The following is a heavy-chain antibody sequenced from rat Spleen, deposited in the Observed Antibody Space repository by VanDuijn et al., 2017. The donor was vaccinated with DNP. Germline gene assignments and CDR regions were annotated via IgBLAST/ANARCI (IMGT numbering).Heavy chain of an antibody. CDR3: ARSITGNHYWFFDF. D-gene: IGHD5-1*01. J-gene: IGHJ1*01. Sequence: QVQLKESGPGLLQPSQTLSLTCTVSGFSLTSNNVHWVRQPPGKGLEWVGVIWSGGGTDYNSALKSRLSISRDTSKTQVFLKINSLETEDTAIYFCARSITGNHYWFFDFWGPGTMVTVSS. CDR1: GFSLTSNN. CDR2: IWSGGGT. V-gene: IGHV2-1*01.